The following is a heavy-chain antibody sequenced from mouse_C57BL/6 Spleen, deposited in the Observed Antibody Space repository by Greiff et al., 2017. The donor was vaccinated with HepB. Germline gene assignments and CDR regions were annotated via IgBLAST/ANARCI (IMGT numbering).Heavy chain of an antibody. CDR3: ARAYYYGSSNYSDY. Sequence: VQLKQPGAELVKPGASVKLSCKASGYTFTSYWMHWVKQRPGQGLEWIGMIHPNSGSTNYNEKFKSKATLTVDKSSSTAYMQLSSLTSEDSAVYYCARAYYYGSSNYSDYWGQGTTLTVSS. V-gene: IGHV1-64*01. D-gene: IGHD1-1*01. CDR2: IHPNSGST. J-gene: IGHJ2*01. CDR1: GYTFTSYW.